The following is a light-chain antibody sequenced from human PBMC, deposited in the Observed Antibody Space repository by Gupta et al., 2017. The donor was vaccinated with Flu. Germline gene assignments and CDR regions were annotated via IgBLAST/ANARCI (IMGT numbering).Light chain of an antibody. Sequence: EIVLTQSPGTLSLSPGERATLSCRASQSVNNNLLTWYQQKPGQAPRLHIYGASSRATGIPDRFSGSGSGTDFTLTIRRLEPEDFAVYYCQQKGISVSTFGQWTKMEI. J-gene: IGKJ2*01. CDR3: QQKGISVST. CDR2: GAS. V-gene: IGKV3-20*01. CDR1: QSVNNNL.